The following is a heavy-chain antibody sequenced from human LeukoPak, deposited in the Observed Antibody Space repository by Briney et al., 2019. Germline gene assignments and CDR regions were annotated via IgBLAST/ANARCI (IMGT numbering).Heavy chain of an antibody. CDR3: ARAYQTDY. V-gene: IGHV3-7*05. CDR2: INQDGSEK. J-gene: IGHJ4*02. D-gene: IGHD2-2*01. Sequence: GKGLEWVANINQDGSEKNYVDSVKGRFTISRDNAKNSLYLQMNSPRAEDTAVYFCARAYQTDYWGQGTLATVSS.